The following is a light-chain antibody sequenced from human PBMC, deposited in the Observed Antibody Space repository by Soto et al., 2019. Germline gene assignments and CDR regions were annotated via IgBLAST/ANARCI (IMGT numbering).Light chain of an antibody. J-gene: IGKJ1*01. CDR2: DAS. CDR1: QSVSSY. V-gene: IGKV3-11*01. CDR3: QQRSNWWT. Sequence: EIGLTQSPATLSLSPGERATLSCRASQSVSSYLAWYQQKPGQAPRLLIYDASNRATGIPARFSGSGSGTDFTLTISSLEPEDFAVYYCQQRSNWWTFGQGTKVAIK.